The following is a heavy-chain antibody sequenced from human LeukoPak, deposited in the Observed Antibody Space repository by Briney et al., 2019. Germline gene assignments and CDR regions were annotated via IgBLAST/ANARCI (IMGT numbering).Heavy chain of an antibody. Sequence: ASVKVSCKASGYTFTGYYMHWVRQAPGQGLEWMGWINPNSGGTNYAQKFQGRVTMTRDTSISTAYMELSRLRSDDTAVCYCASGRHVGATAIGYWGQGTLVTVSS. CDR1: GYTFTGYY. CDR2: INPNSGGT. V-gene: IGHV1-2*02. D-gene: IGHD1-26*01. CDR3: ASGRHVGATAIGY. J-gene: IGHJ4*02.